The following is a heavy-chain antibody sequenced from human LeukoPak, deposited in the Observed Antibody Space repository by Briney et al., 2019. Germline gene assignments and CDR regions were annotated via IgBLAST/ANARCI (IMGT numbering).Heavy chain of an antibody. CDR2: ILYNGSNK. CDR1: GFTFRSQG. CDR3: ARAGGYCSGGSCYRGYSWFDP. D-gene: IGHD2-15*01. J-gene: IGHJ5*02. Sequence: PGGSLRLSCAASGFTFRSQGMHWVRQGPGKGLEWVAVILYNGSNKYYADSVKGRFTISRDNSKNTLYPQMNSLRVEDTAVYYCARAGGYCSGGSCYRGYSWFDPWGQGTLVTVSS. V-gene: IGHV3-33*01.